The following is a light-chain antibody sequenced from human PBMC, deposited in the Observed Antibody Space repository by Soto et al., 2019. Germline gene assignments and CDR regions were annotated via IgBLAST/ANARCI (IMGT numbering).Light chain of an antibody. CDR2: EVS. CDR1: SSDVGGYNY. Sequence: QSALTQPPSASGSPGQSVTISCTGTSSDVGGYNYVSWYQQHPGKAPKLMIYEVSKRPSGVPDRFSGSKSGNTASLTVSGLQAEDEVDYYCSSYAGSNVVFGGGTKVTVL. CDR3: SSYAGSNVV. J-gene: IGLJ2*01. V-gene: IGLV2-8*01.